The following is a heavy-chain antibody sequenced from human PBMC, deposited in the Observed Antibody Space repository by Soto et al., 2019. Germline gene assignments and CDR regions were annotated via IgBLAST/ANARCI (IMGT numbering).Heavy chain of an antibody. J-gene: IGHJ4*02. CDR1: GGSISGYY. CDR2: IHYSGTT. Sequence: QVQLQESGPGLVQPSETLSLTCKVSGGSISGYYCSWIRQSAGKGLEWIGRIHYSGTTAYSPSLRSRLTMSVDTSKHEFSLKVTSVTAADTAVYYCVRVGAVATNGGYFDYWGQGALVTVSA. D-gene: IGHD6-19*01. V-gene: IGHV4-4*07. CDR3: VRVGAVATNGGYFDY.